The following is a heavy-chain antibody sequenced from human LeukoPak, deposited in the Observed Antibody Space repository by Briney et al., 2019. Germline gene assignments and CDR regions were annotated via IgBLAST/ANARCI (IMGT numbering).Heavy chain of an antibody. J-gene: IGHJ6*03. CDR2: IRNDGNKK. CDR1: GFSFSTSG. Sequence: GGSLRLSCVASGFSFSTSGMHWVRQSPGKGLDWVSFIRNDGNKKNYADSVKGRFTISRDNAKNSLYLQMNSLRAEDTAAYYCARVAVAGTAGRGYYYYYMDVWGKGTTVTISS. D-gene: IGHD6-19*01. CDR3: ARVAVAGTAGRGYYYYYMDV. V-gene: IGHV3-30*02.